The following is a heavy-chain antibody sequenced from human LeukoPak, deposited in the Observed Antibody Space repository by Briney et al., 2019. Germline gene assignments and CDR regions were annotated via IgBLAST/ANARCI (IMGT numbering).Heavy chain of an antibody. Sequence: SETLSLTCTVSGVSISSGGYFWGWIRQHPWKGLEWMGYFFYSGSTYYNPSLKSRVTISVDTSKNQISLKLSSVTAADTAVYYCARAPGSAYNAYYFDYWGQGTLVTVSS. CDR2: FFYSGST. CDR3: ARAPGSAYNAYYFDY. D-gene: IGHD1-1*01. V-gene: IGHV4-31*03. J-gene: IGHJ4*02. CDR1: GVSISSGGYF.